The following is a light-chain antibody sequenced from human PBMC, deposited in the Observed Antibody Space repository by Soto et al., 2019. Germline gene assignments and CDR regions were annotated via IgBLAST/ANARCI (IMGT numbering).Light chain of an antibody. CDR1: QSVGSN. V-gene: IGKV3-15*01. J-gene: IGKJ4*01. CDR2: GAS. CDR3: QQYNDWPLT. Sequence: EIVMTQSPPTLSVSPGERATLSCRASQSVGSNFVWYQKKPGQFPRLLIYGASTRATGFPPRFSGSGAGTEFTPANSSLQSEDFAVYYCQQYNDWPLTFGGGTKVEIK.